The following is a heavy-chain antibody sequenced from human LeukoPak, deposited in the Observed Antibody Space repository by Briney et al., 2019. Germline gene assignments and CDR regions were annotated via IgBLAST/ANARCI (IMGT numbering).Heavy chain of an antibody. V-gene: IGHV1-69*02. J-gene: IGHJ6*03. Sequence: SVKVSCKASGGTFSSYTISWVRQAPGQGLEWMGRIIPILGIANYAQKFQGRVTITADTSTSTAYMELSSLRSEDTAVYYCARGSYDFGSGYFHADYYYYMDVGGKGTTVTVSS. CDR1: GGTFSSYT. D-gene: IGHD3-3*01. CDR3: ARGSYDFGSGYFHADYYYYMDV. CDR2: IIPILGIA.